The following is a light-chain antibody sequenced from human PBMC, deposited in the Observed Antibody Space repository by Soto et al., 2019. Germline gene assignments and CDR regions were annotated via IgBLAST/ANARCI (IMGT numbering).Light chain of an antibody. CDR2: NNN. CDR3: AAWDDSLKGLV. Sequence: QSVLTQPPSASGTPGQRVTISCSGSSSNIGSNTVNWYQQLPGTAPKLLIYNNNQRPSGVPDRFSGSKSGTSASLAISGRQSDDEADYYCAAWDDSLKGLVFGTGTKLTVL. V-gene: IGLV1-44*01. J-gene: IGLJ1*01. CDR1: SSNIGSNT.